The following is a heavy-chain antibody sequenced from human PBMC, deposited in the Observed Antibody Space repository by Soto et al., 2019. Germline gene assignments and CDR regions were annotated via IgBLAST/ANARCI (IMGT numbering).Heavy chain of an antibody. D-gene: IGHD1-26*01. CDR3: ARDDIVGGTFDY. CDR1: ENIFSTYN. V-gene: IGHV3-48*02. Sequence: PGGSLRLSCAASENIFSTYNMNWIRQAPGKGLEWVSYISSDSNSTYYAESVKGRFTISRDNAKNSLYLQMNSPRDEDTAVYYCARDDIVGGTFDYWGQGTLVTVSS. CDR2: ISSDSNST. J-gene: IGHJ4*02.